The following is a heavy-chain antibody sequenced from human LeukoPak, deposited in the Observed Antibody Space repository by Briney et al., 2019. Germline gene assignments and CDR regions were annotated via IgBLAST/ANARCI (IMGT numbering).Heavy chain of an antibody. J-gene: IGHJ3*02. CDR1: GGSISSFY. V-gene: IGHV4-4*07. CDR3: ARTPCSGGSCSGGDAFDI. Sequence: SETLSLTCTVSGGSISSFYWSWIRQPAGKGLEWIGRIYPPGRTSYSPSLKSRVSMSEDTSKNQFSLELKSVTAADTAVYYCARTPCSGGSCSGGDAFDIWGQGTLVTVSS. D-gene: IGHD2-15*01. CDR2: IYPPGRT.